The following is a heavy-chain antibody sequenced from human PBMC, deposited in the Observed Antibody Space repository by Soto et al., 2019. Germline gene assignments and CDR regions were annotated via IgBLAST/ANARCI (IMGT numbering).Heavy chain of an antibody. J-gene: IGHJ6*02. D-gene: IGHD2-21*01. Sequence: GASVKVSCKASGYTFTSYYMHWVRQAPGQGLEWMGIINPSGGSTSYAQKFQGRVTMTRDTSTSTVYMELSSLRSEDTAVYYCARDRVVVYYGEPDGRLDVWGQGTTVTVSS. V-gene: IGHV1-46*01. CDR1: GYTFTSYY. CDR2: INPSGGST. CDR3: ARDRVVVYYGEPDGRLDV.